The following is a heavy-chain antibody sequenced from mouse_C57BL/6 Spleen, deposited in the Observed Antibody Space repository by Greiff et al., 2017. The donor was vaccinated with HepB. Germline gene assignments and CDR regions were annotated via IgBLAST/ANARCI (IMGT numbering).Heavy chain of an antibody. CDR1: GFTFSSYA. V-gene: IGHV5-4*01. CDR3: AREDYGSSYEYFDV. J-gene: IGHJ1*03. Sequence: EVKVVESGGGLVKPGGSLKLSCAASGFTFSSYAMSWVRQTPEKRLEWVATISDGGSYTYYPDNVKGRFPISRDNAKNNLYLQMSHLKSEDTAMYYCAREDYGSSYEYFDVWGTGTTVTVSS. CDR2: ISDGGSYT. D-gene: IGHD1-1*01.